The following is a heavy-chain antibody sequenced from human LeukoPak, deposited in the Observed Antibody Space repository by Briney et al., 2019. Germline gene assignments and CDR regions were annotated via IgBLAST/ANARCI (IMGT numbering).Heavy chain of an antibody. CDR3: ARVTRYNWNELYYFDY. Sequence: GASVKVSCKASGYTFTSYYMHWVRQAPGQGLEWMGIINPSGGSTSYAQKFQGRVTMTRDMSTSTVYMELSSLRSDDTAVYYCARVTRYNWNELYYFDYWGQGTLVTVSS. CDR2: INPSGGST. V-gene: IGHV1-46*01. CDR1: GYTFTSYY. J-gene: IGHJ4*02. D-gene: IGHD1-1*01.